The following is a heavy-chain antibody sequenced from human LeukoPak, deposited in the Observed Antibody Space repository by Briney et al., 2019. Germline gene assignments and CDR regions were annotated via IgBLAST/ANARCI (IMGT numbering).Heavy chain of an antibody. CDR2: THPSGNT. J-gene: IGHJ5*02. Sequence: PSETLSLTCTVSGGSNNSYYWSWNRQPPGKGLEWIGYTHPSGNTNYSPSLKSRVTISIDMSRNQFSLKLSSVTAADTAVYYCARKAPKKGWFDPWGQGTLVTVSS. CDR1: GGSNNSYY. V-gene: IGHV4-4*09. CDR3: ARKAPKKGWFDP.